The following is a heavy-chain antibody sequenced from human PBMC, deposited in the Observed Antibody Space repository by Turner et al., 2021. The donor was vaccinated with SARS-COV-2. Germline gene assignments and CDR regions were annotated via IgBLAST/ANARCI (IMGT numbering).Heavy chain of an antibody. Sequence: QVQLVESGGGVVQPGRSLRLSWAASGFTFSSYGMHWGRQAPGKGLEWVAVISYDGSNKYYADSVKGRFTISRDNSKNTLYLQMNSLRAEDTAVYYCAKVVSPYCSGGTCYSSPADYWGQGTLVTVSS. CDR3: AKVVSPYCSGGTCYSSPADY. V-gene: IGHV3-30*18. J-gene: IGHJ4*02. D-gene: IGHD2-15*01. CDR2: ISYDGSNK. CDR1: GFTFSSYG.